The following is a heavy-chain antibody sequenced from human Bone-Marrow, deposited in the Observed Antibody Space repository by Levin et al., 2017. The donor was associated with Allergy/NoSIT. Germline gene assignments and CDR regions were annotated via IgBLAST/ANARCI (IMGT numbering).Heavy chain of an antibody. D-gene: IGHD2-21*02. V-gene: IGHV1-46*01. Sequence: GESLKISCKASGYTFTSYDMQWVRQAPGQGLEWVGIIHPSGGYTTYAQKFQGRVTMTRDTSTSTVYMELRSLKSDDTGVYYCARLSSCGGDCYVFDSWGQGSLVIVSS. CDR2: IHPSGGYT. CDR3: ARLSSCGGDCYVFDS. CDR1: GYTFTSYD. J-gene: IGHJ4*02.